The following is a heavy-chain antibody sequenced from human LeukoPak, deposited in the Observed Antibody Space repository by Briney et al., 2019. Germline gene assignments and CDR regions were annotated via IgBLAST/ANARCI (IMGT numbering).Heavy chain of an antibody. CDR2: IKQDGSEK. CDR3: ARESIAATFYYFDY. J-gene: IGHJ4*02. CDR1: GFTFSSYW. D-gene: IGHD6-6*01. Sequence: GGSLRLSCAASGFTFSSYWMSWVRQAPGKGLEWVANIKQDGSEKYYVDSVKGRFTISRDNAKNSLYLQMNSLRAEDTVVYYCARESIAATFYYFDYWGQGTLVTVSS. V-gene: IGHV3-7*01.